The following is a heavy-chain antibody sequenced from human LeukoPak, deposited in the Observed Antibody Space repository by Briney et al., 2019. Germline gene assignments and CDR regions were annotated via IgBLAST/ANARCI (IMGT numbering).Heavy chain of an antibody. D-gene: IGHD3-10*01. CDR3: ASPGPGVWFGEFN. V-gene: IGHV4-39*01. CDR1: GGSISSSSYY. J-gene: IGHJ4*02. CDR2: IYYSGST. Sequence: SETLSLTCTVSGGSISSSSYYWGWIRQPPGKGLEWIGSIYYSGSTYYNPSLKSRVTISVDTSKNQFSLKLSSVTAADTAVYYCASPGPGVWFGEFNWGQGTLVTVSS.